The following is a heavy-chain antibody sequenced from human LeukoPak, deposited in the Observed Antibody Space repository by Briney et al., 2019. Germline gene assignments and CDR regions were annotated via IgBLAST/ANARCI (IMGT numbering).Heavy chain of an antibody. CDR2: IKQDGSEK. Sequence: GGSLRLSCAASGFTFTTYWMGWVRQAPGKGLEWVANIKQDGSEKYYVDSVKGRFTISRDNAKNSLSLQMNSLRAEDTAVYYCARRRDSGSLQHFDYWGQGTLVTVSS. CDR1: GFTFTTYW. CDR3: ARRRDSGSLQHFDY. V-gene: IGHV3-7*03. D-gene: IGHD1-26*01. J-gene: IGHJ4*02.